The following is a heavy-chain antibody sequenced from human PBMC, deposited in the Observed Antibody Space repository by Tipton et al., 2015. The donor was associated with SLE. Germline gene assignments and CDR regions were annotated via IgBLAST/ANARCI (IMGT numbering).Heavy chain of an antibody. V-gene: IGHV3-15*01. CDR1: GFTFSNAW. Sequence: SLRLSCAASGFTFSNAWMTWVRQAPGKGLEWVGRIKSKIEGGTTDYAAPVKGRFTISRDDSKNTLYLQMNSLTTKDTAVYYGTRIHRPAAYFVDGGQGALGPVSS. CDR2: IKSKIEGGTT. D-gene: IGHD2-2*01. CDR3: TRIHRPAAYFVD. J-gene: IGHJ4*02.